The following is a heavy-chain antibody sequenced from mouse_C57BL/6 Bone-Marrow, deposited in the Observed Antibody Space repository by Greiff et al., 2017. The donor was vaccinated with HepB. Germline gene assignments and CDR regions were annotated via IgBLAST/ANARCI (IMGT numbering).Heavy chain of an antibody. CDR2: INPNYGTT. CDR1: GYSFTDYN. CDR3: AREGGPSRYFDV. J-gene: IGHJ1*03. Sequence: EVKLQESGPELVKPGASVKISCKASGYSFTDYNMNWVKQSTGKSLEWIGVINPNYGTTSYNQKFKGKATLTVDQSSSTAYMQLNSLTSEDSAVYYCAREGGPSRYFDVWGTGTTVTVSS. V-gene: IGHV1-39*01.